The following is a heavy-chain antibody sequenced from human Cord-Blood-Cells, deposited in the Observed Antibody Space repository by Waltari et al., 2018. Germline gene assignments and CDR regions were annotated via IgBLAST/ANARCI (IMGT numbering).Heavy chain of an antibody. CDR1: GFTFSSYG. CDR3: AREGIVATKDAFDI. J-gene: IGHJ3*02. D-gene: IGHD5-12*01. V-gene: IGHV3-33*01. CDR2: IWYDGSNK. Sequence: QVQLVESGGGVVQPGRSLRLSCAASGFTFSSYGMHWVRQAPGKGLEWVAVIWYDGSNKYYADSVKGRFTISRDNSKNTLYLQMNSLRAEDMAVYYCAREGIVATKDAFDIWGQGTMVTVSS.